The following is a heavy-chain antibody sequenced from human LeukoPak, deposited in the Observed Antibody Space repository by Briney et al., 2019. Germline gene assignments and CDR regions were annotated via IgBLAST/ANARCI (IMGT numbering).Heavy chain of an antibody. CDR2: MNPNSGNR. J-gene: IGHJ5*02. Sequence: ASVKVSCKASGYTFTSYDINWVRQAPGQGLEWMGWMNPNSGNRGYAQKFQGRVTMTRDTSINTAYMELSSLRSEDTALYYCARAPTTVVTPDWFDPWGQGTLVTVSS. V-gene: IGHV1-8*01. CDR3: ARAPTTVVTPDWFDP. D-gene: IGHD4-23*01. CDR1: GYTFTSYD.